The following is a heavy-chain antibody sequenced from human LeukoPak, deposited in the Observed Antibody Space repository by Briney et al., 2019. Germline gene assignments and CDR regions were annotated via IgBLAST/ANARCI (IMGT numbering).Heavy chain of an antibody. Sequence: PSETLSLTCAVSGGSISSSNWWSWVRPPPGKGLEWIGEIYHSGSTNYNPSLKSRVTISVDKSKNQFSLKLSTVTAADTAVYFCARVTREAARYWYFDLWGRGTLVTVSS. J-gene: IGHJ2*01. CDR1: GGSISSSNW. D-gene: IGHD6-6*01. CDR3: ARVTREAARYWYFDL. CDR2: IYHSGST. V-gene: IGHV4-4*02.